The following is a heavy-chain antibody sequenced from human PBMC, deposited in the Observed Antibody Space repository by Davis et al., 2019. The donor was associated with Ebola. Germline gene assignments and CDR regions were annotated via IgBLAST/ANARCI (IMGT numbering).Heavy chain of an antibody. D-gene: IGHD2-8*01. CDR3: ARGTIVLMVYADPGMDV. V-gene: IGHV3-23*01. J-gene: IGHJ6*02. CDR2: ISGSGGST. Sequence: GESLKISCAASGFTFSSYAMSWVRQAPGKGLEWVSAISGSGGSTYYADSVKGRFTISRDNSKNTLYLQMNSLRAEDTAVYYCARGTIVLMVYADPGMDVWGQGTTVTVSS. CDR1: GFTFSSYA.